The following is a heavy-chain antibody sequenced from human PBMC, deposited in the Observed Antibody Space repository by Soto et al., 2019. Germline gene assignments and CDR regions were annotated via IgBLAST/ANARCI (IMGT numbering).Heavy chain of an antibody. CDR3: ARGYCTTTICDPWFDP. D-gene: IGHD2-2*01. CDR2: IYPGDSDT. V-gene: IGHV5-51*01. Sequence: GESLKISCTGVGYSFTSYWIGWVRQMPVKVLEWMGIIYPGDSDTRYSPSFQGQVTISADKSITTAYLQWSSLKASDTAMYYCARGYCTTTICDPWFDPWGQGTLVTVSS. J-gene: IGHJ5*02. CDR1: GYSFTSYW.